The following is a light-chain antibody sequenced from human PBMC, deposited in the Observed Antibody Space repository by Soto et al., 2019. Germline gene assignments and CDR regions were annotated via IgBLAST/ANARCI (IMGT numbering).Light chain of an antibody. V-gene: IGKV3-11*01. CDR2: DAS. J-gene: IGKJ4*01. CDR3: QQRSSWPRV. CDR1: QSVTTY. Sequence: EIVLTQSPATLSLSPGERATLSCRASQSVTTYVVWYQQKPGQAPRLLIYDASKRAIGSPDRFSGSGSGTDFTLTNSSLEPEDFEVYYCQQRSSWPRVFGGGTKVEIK.